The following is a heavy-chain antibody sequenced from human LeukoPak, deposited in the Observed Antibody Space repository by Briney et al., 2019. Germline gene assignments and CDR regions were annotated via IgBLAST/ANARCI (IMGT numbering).Heavy chain of an antibody. V-gene: IGHV3-33*01. CDR3: ARDRSTHYFDY. Sequence: GGSLRLSCAASRFTFRNFGMHWARQAPGKGLEWVAIIWYDGSEKYYADSVKGRFTISRDNSKNTLYLQMNSLSAEDTAVYYCARDRSTHYFDYWGQGTLVTVSS. CDR2: IWYDGSEK. J-gene: IGHJ4*02. CDR1: RFTFRNFG.